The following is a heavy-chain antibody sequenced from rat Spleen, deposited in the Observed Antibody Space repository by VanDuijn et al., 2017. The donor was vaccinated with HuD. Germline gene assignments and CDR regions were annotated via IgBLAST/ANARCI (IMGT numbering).Heavy chain of an antibody. CDR1: GFTFSNYG. Sequence: EVQLVESGGGLVQPGRSLKLSCAASGFTFSNYGMAWVRQAPTKGLEWVATIKYDGSSTYHRDSVKGRFTISRDNAKSTLYLQMDSLRSEDTASYDCARRGVGYSGRQDYFDYWGQGVMVTVSS. J-gene: IGHJ2*01. CDR3: ARRGVGYSGRQDYFDY. V-gene: IGHV5-29*01. D-gene: IGHD1-1*01. CDR2: IKYDGSST.